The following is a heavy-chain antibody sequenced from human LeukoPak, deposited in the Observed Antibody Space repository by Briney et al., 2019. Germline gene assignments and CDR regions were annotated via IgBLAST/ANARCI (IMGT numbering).Heavy chain of an antibody. V-gene: IGHV3-21*01. J-gene: IGHJ4*02. Sequence: GGSLRLSCAASGFTFSSYSMNWVRQAPGKGLEWVSSISSSSSYIYYADSVKGRFTISRDNAKNSLYLQMNSLGAEDTAVYYCARETMTTVTTGEYYFDYWGQGTLVTVSS. CDR3: ARETMTTVTTGEYYFDY. CDR1: GFTFSSYS. D-gene: IGHD4-17*01. CDR2: ISSSSSYI.